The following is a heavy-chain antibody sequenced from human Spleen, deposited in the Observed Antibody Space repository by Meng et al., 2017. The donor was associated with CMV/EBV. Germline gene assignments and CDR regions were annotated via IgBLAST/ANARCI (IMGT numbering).Heavy chain of an antibody. J-gene: IGHJ4*02. CDR1: GDTFTSYA. Sequence: NASGDTFTSYARNWVRQAPGQGLEWMGWINTNTGNPTYAQGFTGRFVFSLDTSVSTAYLQISSLKAEDTAVYYCARDRPYSSGWRPDYWGQGTLVTVSS. V-gene: IGHV7-4-1*02. CDR3: ARDRPYSSGWRPDY. D-gene: IGHD6-19*01. CDR2: INTNTGNP.